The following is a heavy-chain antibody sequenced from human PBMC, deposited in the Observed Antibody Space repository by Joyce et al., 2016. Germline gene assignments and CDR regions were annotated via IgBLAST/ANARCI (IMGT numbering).Heavy chain of an antibody. CDR3: GRGMYSYGGLVEH. J-gene: IGHJ4*02. D-gene: IGHD5-18*01. CDR2: IWDDGSKE. CDR1: GYKFETYG. V-gene: IGHV3-33*01. Sequence: QVQLVESGGGVVQPGKSLRLSCAASGYKFETYGMNWVRQSLGKRLEGVAVIWDDGSKEKYIEYVKGRFTISRDNSKKTLYQQMDNLRVDDTAVYYWGRGMYSYGGLVEHWGQGALVTVSS.